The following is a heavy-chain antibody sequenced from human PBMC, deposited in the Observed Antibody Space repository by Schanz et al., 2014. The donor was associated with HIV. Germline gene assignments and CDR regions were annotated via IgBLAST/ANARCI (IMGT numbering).Heavy chain of an antibody. CDR3: AKDRNYYDDRYLGKGNYYYYYGMDV. CDR2: ISYDGRNK. CDR1: GFTFDSYG. V-gene: IGHV3-30*18. J-gene: IGHJ6*02. Sequence: QVQLVESGGGVVQPGRSLRLSCAASGFTFDSYGMHWVRQAPGKGLEWVAVISYDGRNKYYADSVKGRFTISRANSKNTLYLQVKSLRAEDTAVYYCAKDRNYYDDRYLGKGNYYYYYGMDVWGQGTTVTVSS. D-gene: IGHD3-16*01.